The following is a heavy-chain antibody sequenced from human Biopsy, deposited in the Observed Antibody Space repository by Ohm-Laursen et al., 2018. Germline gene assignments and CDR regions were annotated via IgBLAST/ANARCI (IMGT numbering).Heavy chain of an antibody. CDR3: ARGEGSSWFDP. V-gene: IGHV1-24*01. Sequence: ASVKVSCKVSVYTPNELSMHWVRQVPGKGVEWMGGFAPENGKTVYAQNFQARVSLTEDTSTDTAYMELRSLRSEDTSVYYCARGEGSSWFDPWGHGTLVTVSS. D-gene: IGHD1-26*01. CDR2: FAPENGKT. CDR1: VYTPNELS. J-gene: IGHJ5*02.